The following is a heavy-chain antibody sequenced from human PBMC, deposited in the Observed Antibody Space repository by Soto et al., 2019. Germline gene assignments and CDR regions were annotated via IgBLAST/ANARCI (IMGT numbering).Heavy chain of an antibody. CDR1: GFTFSSYA. CDR3: AKAGYCSSATCATRYYYMDV. V-gene: IGHV3-23*01. D-gene: IGHD2-2*01. Sequence: GGSLRLSCAASGFTFSSYAMGWVRQAPRKGLEWVSAISGSGGSTYYADSVKGRFTISRDKSKNTLYLQMNSLRAEDTAVYYCAKAGYCSSATCATRYYYMDVWGKGTTVTVSS. J-gene: IGHJ6*03. CDR2: ISGSGGST.